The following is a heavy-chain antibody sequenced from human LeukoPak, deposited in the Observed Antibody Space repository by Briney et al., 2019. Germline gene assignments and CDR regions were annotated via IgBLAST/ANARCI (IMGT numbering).Heavy chain of an antibody. CDR2: IYYSGTT. CDR1: GGSISSSSYN. CDR3: ARLSGYSSGHYYSDY. V-gene: IGHV4-39*01. Sequence: SETLSLTCIVSGGSISSSSYNWGWIRQPPGKGLEWIGSIYYSGTTYYNPSLKSRLTISVDTSKNQFSLNLSSVTAADTAVYYCARLSGYSSGHYYSDYWGQGTLVTVSS. J-gene: IGHJ4*02. D-gene: IGHD3-22*01.